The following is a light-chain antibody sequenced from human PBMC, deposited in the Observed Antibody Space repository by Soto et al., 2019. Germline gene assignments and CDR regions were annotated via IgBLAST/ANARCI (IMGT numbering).Light chain of an antibody. Sequence: DIQMPQSPSTLAASVGDTVTMTCRSSSKWLAWYQKKPGKAPKLLIYEVSNLERGVPPRFSGSTSGAESTLTITGLQPDELGTYYCQHPTDFTFGQGTKVEIK. CDR2: EVS. CDR1: SSSKW. CDR3: QHPTDFT. V-gene: IGKV1-5*01. J-gene: IGKJ2*01.